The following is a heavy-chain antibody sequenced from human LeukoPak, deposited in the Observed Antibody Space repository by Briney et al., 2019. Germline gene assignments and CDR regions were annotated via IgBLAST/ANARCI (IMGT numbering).Heavy chain of an antibody. CDR1: GGSISSGNYY. CDR2: IYTTGGTSGST. V-gene: IGHV4-61*02. Sequence: PSQTLSLTRTVSGGSISSGNYYWSWIRQPAGKGLEYIGRIYTTGGTSGSTYYNPSLKSRVTISVDTSKNQFSLKLTSVTAADTAVYYCAWGDSSGYPFDPWGQGTLVTVSS. J-gene: IGHJ5*02. CDR3: AWGDSSGYPFDP. D-gene: IGHD3-22*01.